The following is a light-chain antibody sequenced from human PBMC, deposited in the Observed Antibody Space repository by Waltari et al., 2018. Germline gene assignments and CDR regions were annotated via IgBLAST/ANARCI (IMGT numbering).Light chain of an antibody. J-gene: IGLJ3*02. V-gene: IGLV2-11*01. Sequence: QSALTQPRSVSGSPGQSVTISCTGTSSDVGDFKYVSWYQQHPGRAPKLMIYDVSKRPSGVPDHFSGSKSDNTASLTISGLQAEDEADYYCCSYAATYTLLFGGGTKLTVL. CDR3: CSYAATYTLL. CDR2: DVS. CDR1: SSDVGDFKY.